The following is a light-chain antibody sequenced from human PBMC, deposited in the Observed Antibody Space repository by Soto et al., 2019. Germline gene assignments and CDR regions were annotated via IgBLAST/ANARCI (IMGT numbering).Light chain of an antibody. Sequence: DIQMTQSPSSLSASVGDRVTITCRASQGISNYLAWYQQKPGKVPKLLIYAASTLQSGVPSRFSGIGSGTDFTLTISSLQPEDVATYDCQKDDSAPPWTFGHGTKVEIK. V-gene: IGKV1-27*01. J-gene: IGKJ1*01. CDR1: QGISNY. CDR2: AAS. CDR3: QKDDSAPPWT.